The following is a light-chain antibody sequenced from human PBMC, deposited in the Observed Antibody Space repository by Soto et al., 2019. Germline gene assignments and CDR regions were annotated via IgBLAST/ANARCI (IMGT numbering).Light chain of an antibody. V-gene: IGKV2-30*01. CDR3: MQGTHWPWT. Sequence: DAVLTQSPLSLPVTLGQPAAISCRSSQSLVYSNGNAYLIWFQQRPGQSPRRLIYQVSTRDAGVPDRFSGSWSGTYFTLTISRGEAEDVGLYYCMQGTHWPWTFGQGTKVEIK. CDR2: QVS. J-gene: IGKJ1*01. CDR1: QSLVYSNGNAY.